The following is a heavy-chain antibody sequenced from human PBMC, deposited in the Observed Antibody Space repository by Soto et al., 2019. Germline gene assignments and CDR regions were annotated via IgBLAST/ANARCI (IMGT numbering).Heavy chain of an antibody. CDR3: ASDMPYGAGSLAGCDY. CDR2: VYHSGTT. J-gene: IGHJ4*02. CDR1: GVSITGSY. D-gene: IGHD1-26*01. Sequence: SETLSLTCSVSGVSITGSYWSWIRQPPGKTLEWIGYVYHSGTTTYNPSLKSRVSISVDTSKNQFTLRLTSVIAADTAVYYCASDMPYGAGSLAGCDYWGQGILVTVSS. V-gene: IGHV4-59*01.